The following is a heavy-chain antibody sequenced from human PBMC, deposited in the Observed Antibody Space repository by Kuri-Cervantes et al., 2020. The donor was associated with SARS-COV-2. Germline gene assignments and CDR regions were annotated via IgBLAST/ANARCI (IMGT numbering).Heavy chain of an antibody. J-gene: IGHJ6*02. CDR3: AKDFMGYCSGGSCYYGMGV. Sequence: GESLKISCAASGFTFDDYAMHWVRQAPGKGLEWVSLISGDGGSTYYADSVKGRFTISRDNSKNTLYLQMNSLRAEDTAVYYCAKDFMGYCSGGSCYYGMGVWGQGTMVTVSS. CDR1: GFTFDDYA. D-gene: IGHD2-15*01. V-gene: IGHV3-43*02. CDR2: ISGDGGST.